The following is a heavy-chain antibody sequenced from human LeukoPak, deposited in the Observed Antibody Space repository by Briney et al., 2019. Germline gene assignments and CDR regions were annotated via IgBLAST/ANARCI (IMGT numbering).Heavy chain of an antibody. CDR2: TSASGETT. Sequence: GGSLRLSCAASRFTFSSYAMSWVRQVPGKGLEWVSSTSASGETTYHAESVKGRFTISRDNSKNTLYLQMNSLRAEDTALYYCAKLRYSGCRDVFDIWGQGTMVTVSS. D-gene: IGHD5-12*01. V-gene: IGHV3-23*01. CDR1: RFTFSSYA. J-gene: IGHJ3*02. CDR3: AKLRYSGCRDVFDI.